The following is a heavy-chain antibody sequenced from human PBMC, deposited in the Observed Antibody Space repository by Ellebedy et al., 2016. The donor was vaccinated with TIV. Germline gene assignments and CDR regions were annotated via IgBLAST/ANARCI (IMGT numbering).Heavy chain of an antibody. D-gene: IGHD3-22*01. CDR2: IWHDGSKE. V-gene: IGHV3-33*01. CDR1: EFSLSIYA. CDR3: ATSFDHYYDSSAYYGF. Sequence: GESLKLSXEASEFSLSIYAIHWVRQAPGTGLELVAAIWHDGSKEYYRESVKGRFTISRDNSKNTLYLQMNSRRGEDTAVYFCATSFDHYYDSSAYYGFWGQGTLVTVSS. J-gene: IGHJ4*02.